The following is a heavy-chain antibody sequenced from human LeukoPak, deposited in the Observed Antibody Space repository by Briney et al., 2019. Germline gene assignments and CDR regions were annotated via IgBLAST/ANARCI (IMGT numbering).Heavy chain of an antibody. V-gene: IGHV5-51*01. D-gene: IGHD2-2*01. CDR3: ATLRVPAATTHRN. CDR2: IYPGDSDT. J-gene: IGHJ4*02. CDR1: GYSFTSYW. Sequence: GESLKISCKGSGYSFTSYWIGWVRQMPGKGLEWMGIIYPGDSDTRYSPSFQGQVTISSDKSISTAYLQWSSLKASDTAMYYCATLRVPAATTHRNWGQGTLVTVSS.